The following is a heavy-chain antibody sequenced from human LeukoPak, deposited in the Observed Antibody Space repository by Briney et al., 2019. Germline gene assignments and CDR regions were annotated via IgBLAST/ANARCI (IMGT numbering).Heavy chain of an antibody. D-gene: IGHD3-10*01. CDR2: INSGST. V-gene: IGHV3-23*01. Sequence: GGSLRLSCAASGFSFSNYAMSWARQAPGKGLEWVATINSGSTYYADSVKGRFTISRDKSKNTLFLQMNSLRGEDTAVYYCAKRGLVSVSSKGPFDPWGQGTLVTVSS. CDR3: AKRGLVSVSSKGPFDP. CDR1: GFSFSNYA. J-gene: IGHJ5*02.